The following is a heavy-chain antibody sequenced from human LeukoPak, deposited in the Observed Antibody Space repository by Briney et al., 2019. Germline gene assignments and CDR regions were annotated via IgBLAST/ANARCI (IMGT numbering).Heavy chain of an antibody. V-gene: IGHV3-23*01. CDR3: AKVKAARFGESNFDY. J-gene: IGHJ4*02. Sequence: PGGSLRLSCAASGFAFSSYGMSWVRQAPGKGLEWVSAISGSGGSTYYADSVKGRFTISKDNSKNTLYLQMNSLRAEDTAVYYCAKVKAARFGESNFDYWGQGTLVTVSS. CDR2: ISGSGGST. CDR1: GFAFSSYG. D-gene: IGHD3-10*01.